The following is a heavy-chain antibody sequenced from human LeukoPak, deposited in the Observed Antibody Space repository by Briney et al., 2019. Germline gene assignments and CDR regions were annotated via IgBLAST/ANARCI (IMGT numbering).Heavy chain of an antibody. Sequence: SETLSLTCAVSGGSITTYYWSCIRQPPGKRLEWIGYVYHSGSTNYNPSLKSRVTMSVDTSKNQFSLKLNSVTAADTAVYYCAKGMNGFDVWGQGTMVTVSS. V-gene: IGHV4-59*01. CDR2: VYHSGST. J-gene: IGHJ3*01. CDR1: GGSITTYY. CDR3: AKGMNGFDV.